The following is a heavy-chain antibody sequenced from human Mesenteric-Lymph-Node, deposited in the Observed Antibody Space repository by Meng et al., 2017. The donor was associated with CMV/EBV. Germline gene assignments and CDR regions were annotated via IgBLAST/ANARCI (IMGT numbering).Heavy chain of an antibody. D-gene: IGHD3-3*01. V-gene: IGHV4-61*01. CDR2: IYYSGST. CDR3: ARDGYYDFWSGYLRY. J-gene: IGHJ4*02. Sequence: GGSVSSGSYYWSWIRQPPGKGLEWIGYIYYSGSTNYNPSLKSRVTISVDTSKNQFSLKLSSVTAADTAVYYCARDGYYDFWSGYLRYWGQGTLVTVSS. CDR1: GGSVSSGSYY.